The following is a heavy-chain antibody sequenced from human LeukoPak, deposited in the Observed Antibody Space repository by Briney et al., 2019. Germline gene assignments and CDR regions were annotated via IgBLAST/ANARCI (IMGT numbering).Heavy chain of an antibody. V-gene: IGHV3-7*05. CDR2: IKQDGGEK. CDR1: GFTFSSYW. J-gene: IGHJ4*02. D-gene: IGHD4-17*01. CDR3: ARGKGYADYV. Sequence: GSLRLSCAASGFTFSSYWMSWVGQAPGKGPEWVANIKQDGGEKNYVDSVRSRFTISRDNAKNSLDLQMNSLRAEDTAVYYCARGKGYADYVGGQGTLVTVSS.